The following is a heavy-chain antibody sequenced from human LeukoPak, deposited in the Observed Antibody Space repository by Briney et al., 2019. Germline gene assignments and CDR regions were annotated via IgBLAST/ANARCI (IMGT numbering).Heavy chain of an antibody. D-gene: IGHD2-8*01. V-gene: IGHV3-21*01. CDR3: ARDNRLYEGWFDP. CDR1: GFTFSSYS. CDR2: ISSSSSYI. Sequence: GGSLRLSCAASGFTFSSYSMNWVRQAPGKELEWVSSISSSSSYIYYADSMKGRSTISRDNAKNSLYLQMNSLRAEDTAVYYCARDNRLYEGWFDPWGQGTLVTVSS. J-gene: IGHJ5*02.